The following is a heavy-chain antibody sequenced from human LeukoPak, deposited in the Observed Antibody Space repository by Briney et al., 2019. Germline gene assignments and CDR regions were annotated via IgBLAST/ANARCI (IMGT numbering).Heavy chain of an antibody. Sequence: PGGSLRLSCAASGFTFSSYSMNWVRQAPGKGLEWVSSISSSSSNIYYADSVKGRFTISGDNAENSLYLQMNSLRAEDTAVYYCARAHGSSSPKIYFDYWGQGTLVSVSS. J-gene: IGHJ4*02. CDR3: ARAHGSSSPKIYFDY. V-gene: IGHV3-21*01. D-gene: IGHD1-14*01. CDR1: GFTFSSYS. CDR2: ISSSSSNI.